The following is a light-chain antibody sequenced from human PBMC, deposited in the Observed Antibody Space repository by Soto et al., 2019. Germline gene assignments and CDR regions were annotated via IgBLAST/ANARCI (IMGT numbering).Light chain of an antibody. J-gene: IGKJ5*01. V-gene: IGKV3-11*01. Sequence: EIVLTQSPATLSLSPGERATLSCRASQSVSRYLAWYQHKPGQAPRLLIYDASNRATGIPARFSGSGSGTDFTLTISSLEPEDFALYYCQQRSNWPPITFGQGTRLEIK. CDR2: DAS. CDR1: QSVSRY. CDR3: QQRSNWPPIT.